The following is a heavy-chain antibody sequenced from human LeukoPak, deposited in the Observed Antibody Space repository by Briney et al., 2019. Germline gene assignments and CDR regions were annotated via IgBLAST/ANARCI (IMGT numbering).Heavy chain of an antibody. CDR2: INPNSGGT. Sequence: ASVKVSCKASGYTFTGYYMHWVRQAPGQGLEWMGRINPNSGGTNYAQKFQGRVTMTRDTSISTAYMELSRLRSDDTAVYYCARRPMDRYYGMDVWGQGTTVTVSS. D-gene: IGHD2-2*03. J-gene: IGHJ6*02. V-gene: IGHV1-2*06. CDR1: GYTFTGYY. CDR3: ARRPMDRYYGMDV.